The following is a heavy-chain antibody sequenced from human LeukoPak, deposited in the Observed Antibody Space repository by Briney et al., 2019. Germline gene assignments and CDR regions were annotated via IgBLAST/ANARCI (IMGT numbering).Heavy chain of an antibody. CDR1: GGSFSGYY. CDR2: IYHSGST. CDR3: ARLGYYGSGSSPD. J-gene: IGHJ4*02. D-gene: IGHD3-10*01. Sequence: PSETLSLTCAVYGGSFSGYYWSWIRQPPGKGLEWIGEIYHSGSTNYNPSLKRRVTISVDTSKNQFSLKLSSVTAADTAVYYCARLGYYGSGSSPDWGQGTLVTVSS. V-gene: IGHV4-34*01.